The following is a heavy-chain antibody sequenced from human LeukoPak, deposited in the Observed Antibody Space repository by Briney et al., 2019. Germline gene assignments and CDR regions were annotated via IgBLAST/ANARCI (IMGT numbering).Heavy chain of an antibody. Sequence: GGSLRLSCAASGFKFADFAIHWVRQRPGKGLEWVSLITGRVTSTYYADSVKGRFTVSRDNSKSSLYLQMASLRTEDTAFYYCAKVRYDASGYFVEGFDYWGRGTLVTVSS. J-gene: IGHJ4*02. V-gene: IGHV3-43*02. CDR3: AKVRYDASGYFVEGFDY. CDR1: GFKFADFA. D-gene: IGHD3-22*01. CDR2: ITGRVTST.